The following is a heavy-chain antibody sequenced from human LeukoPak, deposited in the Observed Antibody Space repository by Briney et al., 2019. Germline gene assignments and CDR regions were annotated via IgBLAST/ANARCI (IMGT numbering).Heavy chain of an antibody. V-gene: IGHV4-30-4*01. D-gene: IGHD2-8*01. CDR1: GGSLSSGDYF. Sequence: SQTLSLTCTVSGGSLSSGDYFWSWIRQPPGKGLEWIGYIYYSGSTYYNPSLKSRVTISVDTSKNQFSLKLSSGTAADTAVYYCARAVLMVYGFDYWGQGTLVTVSS. CDR2: IYYSGST. CDR3: ARAVLMVYGFDY. J-gene: IGHJ4*02.